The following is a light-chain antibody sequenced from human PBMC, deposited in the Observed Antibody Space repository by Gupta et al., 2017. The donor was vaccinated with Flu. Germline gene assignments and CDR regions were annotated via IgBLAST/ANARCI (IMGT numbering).Light chain of an antibody. J-gene: IGKJ3*01. CDR3: QQYYNSPFT. CDR2: WAS. V-gene: IGKV4-1*01. Sequence: SCRSSQSVLHSSNNKNYLAWYQQKPGQPPKLLIYWASTRESGVPDRFSGSGSETDFTLTITSLQAEDVAVYYCQQYYNSPFTFGPGTRWISN. CDR1: QSVLHSSNNKNY.